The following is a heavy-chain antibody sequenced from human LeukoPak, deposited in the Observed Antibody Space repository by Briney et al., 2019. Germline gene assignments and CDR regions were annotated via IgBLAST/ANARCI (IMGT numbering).Heavy chain of an antibody. Sequence: GRSLRLSCAGSGFTFNIFNKYAMSWVRQAPGKGLEWVSTVYSGGTTRYADSVRGRFTISRDNSKNTLHLQMSSLRVEDTAVYYCARAVPNLNYFDSTGYYGDAFDVWGQGAWVTVSS. CDR1: GFTFNIFNKYA. CDR3: ARAVPNLNYFDSTGYYGDAFDV. J-gene: IGHJ3*01. CDR2: VYSGGTT. V-gene: IGHV3-23*05. D-gene: IGHD3-22*01.